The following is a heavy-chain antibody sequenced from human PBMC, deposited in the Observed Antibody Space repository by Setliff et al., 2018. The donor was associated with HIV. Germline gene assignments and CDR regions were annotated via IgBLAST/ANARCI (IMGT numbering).Heavy chain of an antibody. V-gene: IGHV3-23*01. Sequence: GGSLRLSCAASGFTFSSYAMSWVRQAPGKGLEWVSAISGSGGSTYYADSVKGRFTISRDNSKNTLYLQMNSLRAEDTAVYYCAKGGFLEWSEYYYYYYMDVWGKGTTVTVS. CDR3: AKGGFLEWSEYYYYYYMDV. D-gene: IGHD3-3*01. J-gene: IGHJ6*03. CDR1: GFTFSSYA. CDR2: ISGSGGST.